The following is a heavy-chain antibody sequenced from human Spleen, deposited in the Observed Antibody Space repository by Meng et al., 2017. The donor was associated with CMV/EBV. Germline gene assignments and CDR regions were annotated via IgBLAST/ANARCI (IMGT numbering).Heavy chain of an antibody. D-gene: IGHD3-3*01. CDR2: IRSKVYGGTT. CDR3: SRHLRFDFWSGYYSPYYYYYGLDV. V-gene: IGHV3-49*04. J-gene: IGHJ6*02. Sequence: GGSLRLSCTASGFTFGDYAMSWVRQAPGKGLEWVGFIRSKVYGGTTEYAASVKGRFAISRDDSKSIAYLQMNSLKTEDTAVYYCSRHLRFDFWSGYYSPYYYYYGLDVWGQGTTVTVSS. CDR1: GFTFGDYA.